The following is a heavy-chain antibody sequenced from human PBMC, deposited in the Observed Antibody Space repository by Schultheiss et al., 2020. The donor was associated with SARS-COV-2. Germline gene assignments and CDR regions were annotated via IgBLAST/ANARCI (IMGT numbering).Heavy chain of an antibody. CDR2: INHSGST. V-gene: IGHV4-34*01. Sequence: SQTLSLTCAVYGGSFSGYYWSWIRQPPGKGLEWIGEINHSGSTNYNPSLKSRVTISVDKSKNQFSLKLSSVTAADSAVYYCARGSEGFDPWGQGTQVTVSS. J-gene: IGHJ5*02. CDR3: ARGSEGFDP. CDR1: GGSFSGYY.